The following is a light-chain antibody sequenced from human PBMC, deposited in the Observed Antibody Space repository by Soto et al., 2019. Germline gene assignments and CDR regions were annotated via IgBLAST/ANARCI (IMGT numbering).Light chain of an antibody. CDR3: MQPLQSWT. Sequence: DIVMTQSPLSLPVTPGEPSAISCSSSQSLLHSNGYNYLDWYLQKPGQSPQLLIYLGSNRASGVPDRFSGSGSGTDFTLKISRVEAEDVGAYYCMQPLQSWTFGQGTKVDIK. V-gene: IGKV2-28*01. CDR1: QSLLHSNGYNY. J-gene: IGKJ1*01. CDR2: LGS.